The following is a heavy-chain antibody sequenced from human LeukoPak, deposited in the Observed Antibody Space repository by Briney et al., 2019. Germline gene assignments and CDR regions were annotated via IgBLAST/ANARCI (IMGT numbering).Heavy chain of an antibody. CDR2: IVVGSGNT. V-gene: IGHV1-58*02. CDR1: GFTFTSSA. D-gene: IGHD3-10*01. CDR3: AADPVGYYYGSADAFDI. Sequence: SVKVSCKASGFTFTSSAMQWVRQARGQRLEWIGWIVVGSGNTNYAQKFQERVTITRDMSTSTAYMELSSLRSEDTAVYYCAADPVGYYYGSADAFDIWGQGTMVTVSS. J-gene: IGHJ3*02.